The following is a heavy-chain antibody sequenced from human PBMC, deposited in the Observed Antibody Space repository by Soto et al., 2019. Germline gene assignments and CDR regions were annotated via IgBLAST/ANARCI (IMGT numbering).Heavy chain of an antibody. Sequence: ASVKVSCKASGYTFTGYYMHWGRQAPGQGLEWMGWINPNSGGTNYAQKFQGRVTMTRDTSISTAYMELSRLRSDATAVYYCARGYCTNGVCNWLDPWGKGTLVTVSS. V-gene: IGHV1-2*02. J-gene: IGHJ5*02. D-gene: IGHD2-8*01. CDR3: ARGYCTNGVCNWLDP. CDR2: INPNSGGT. CDR1: GYTFTGYY.